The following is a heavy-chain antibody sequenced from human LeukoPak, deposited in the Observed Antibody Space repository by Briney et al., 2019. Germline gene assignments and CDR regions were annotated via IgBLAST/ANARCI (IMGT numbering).Heavy chain of an antibody. Sequence: SGGSLRLSCAASGFTFDDYAMHWVQQAPGKGLEWVSGISWNSGSIGYADSVKGRFTISRDNAKNSLYLQMNSLRAEDTALYYCAKAYSSGWFFDYWGQGTLVTVSS. D-gene: IGHD6-19*01. CDR1: GFTFDDYA. CDR2: ISWNSGSI. CDR3: AKAYSSGWFFDY. V-gene: IGHV3-9*01. J-gene: IGHJ4*02.